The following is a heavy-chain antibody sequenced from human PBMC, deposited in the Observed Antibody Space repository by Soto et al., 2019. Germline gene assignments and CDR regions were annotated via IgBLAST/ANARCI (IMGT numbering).Heavy chain of an antibody. D-gene: IGHD2-15*01. CDR1: GFTFSSYA. V-gene: IGHV3-23*01. CDR2: ISGSGGST. Sequence: EVQLLESGGGLVQPGGSLRLSCAASGFTFSSYAMSWVRQAPGKGLEWVSAISGSGGSTYYADSVKGRFTISRDNSKNRLYLKMNSLRAEDTAVYYCAKDGDIVVVVAATRGYDYWGQGTLVTVSS. CDR3: AKDGDIVVVVAATRGYDY. J-gene: IGHJ4*02.